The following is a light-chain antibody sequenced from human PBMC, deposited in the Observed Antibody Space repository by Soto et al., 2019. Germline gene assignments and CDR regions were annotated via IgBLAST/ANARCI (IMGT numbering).Light chain of an antibody. Sequence: EFVLTQSPGTLSLSPGERATLSCRASQTVRNNYLAWYQQKPGQAPRLLMYGASTRATGIPARFSGSGSGTEFTLTISSLQSEDFAVYYCQQYGTSPRTFGQGTKVDI. CDR1: QTVRNNY. CDR2: GAS. CDR3: QQYGTSPRT. V-gene: IGKV3-20*01. J-gene: IGKJ1*01.